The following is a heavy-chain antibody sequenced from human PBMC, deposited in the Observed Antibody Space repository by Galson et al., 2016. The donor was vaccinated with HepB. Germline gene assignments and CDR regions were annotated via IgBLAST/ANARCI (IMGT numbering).Heavy chain of an antibody. CDR1: GFTFRNHE. CDR2: IGYTGDT. CDR3: ARALNSRSPYGRHYYWLDF. D-gene: IGHD2-8*02. Sequence: SLRLSCAASGFTFRNHEMTWVRQATGKGLEWVSDIGYTGDTYYSGSVKGRLTISRENTEKTVSLQMKSMRAGDTAVYYCARALNSRSPYGRHYYWLDFWGRGTTVTVSS. V-gene: IGHV3-13*01. J-gene: IGHJ6*02.